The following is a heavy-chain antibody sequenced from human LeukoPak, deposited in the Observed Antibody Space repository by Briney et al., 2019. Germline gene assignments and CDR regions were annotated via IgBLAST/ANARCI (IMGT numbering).Heavy chain of an antibody. CDR1: GFTLSSYA. CDR2: ISYDGSNK. Sequence: PGGSLRLSCAASGFTLSSYAMHWVRQAPGKGLEWVAVISYDGSNKYYADSVKGRFTISRDNSKNTLYLQMNSLRAEDTAVYYCARATSGYYSYWGQGTLVTVSS. CDR3: ARATSGYYSY. D-gene: IGHD3-22*01. J-gene: IGHJ4*02. V-gene: IGHV3-30*01.